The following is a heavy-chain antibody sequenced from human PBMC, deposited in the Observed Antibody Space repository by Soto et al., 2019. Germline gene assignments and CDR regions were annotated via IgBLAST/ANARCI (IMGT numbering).Heavy chain of an antibody. CDR3: ARTKHIVVVTAIRWFDP. Sequence: QVQLQQWGAGLLKPSETLSLTCAVYGGSFSGYYWSWIRQPPGKGLEWIGEINHSGSTNYNPSLKSRVTISVDPSKNQFSLKLSSVTAADTAVYYCARTKHIVVVTAIRWFDPWGQGTLVTVSS. CDR1: GGSFSGYY. D-gene: IGHD2-21*02. V-gene: IGHV4-34*01. J-gene: IGHJ5*02. CDR2: INHSGST.